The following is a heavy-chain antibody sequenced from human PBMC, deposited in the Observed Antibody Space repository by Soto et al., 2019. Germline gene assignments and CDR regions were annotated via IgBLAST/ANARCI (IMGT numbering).Heavy chain of an antibody. CDR3: ASLLGDHDY. Sequence: QVQLVESGGGVVQPGRSPRLSCAASGFTFSSYGMHWVRQAPGKGLEWVAVISYDGSNKYYADSVKGRLTISRDNSKNTLYLQMNSLRAEDTAVYYCASLLGDHDYWGQGTLVTVSS. V-gene: IGHV3-30*03. CDR1: GFTFSSYG. D-gene: IGHD3-16*01. J-gene: IGHJ4*02. CDR2: ISYDGSNK.